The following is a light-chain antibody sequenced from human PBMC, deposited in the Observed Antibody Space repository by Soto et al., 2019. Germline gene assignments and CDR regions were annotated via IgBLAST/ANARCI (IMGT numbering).Light chain of an antibody. CDR3: QYYDNYSWT. CDR1: QSITDW. CDR2: KAS. Sequence: DSQMTQSPSTLSASVGDRVTITCRASQSITDWLAWYQQKPGKAPKFLIYKASNLESGVPSRFSGSGSGTEFTLTISSVQPDDFATYYCQYYDNYSWTFGQGTKVEIK. V-gene: IGKV1-5*03. J-gene: IGKJ1*01.